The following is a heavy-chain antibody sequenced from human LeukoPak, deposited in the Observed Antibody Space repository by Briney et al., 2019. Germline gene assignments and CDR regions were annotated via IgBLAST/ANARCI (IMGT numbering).Heavy chain of an antibody. CDR1: GFTFSSYS. Sequence: GGSLRLSCAASGFTFSSYSMNWVRQAPGKGLEWVSSISSSSSYIYYADSVKGRFTISRDNAKNSLYLQMNSLRAEDTAVYYCGRSLEAGYSSSWYWGYWGQGTLVTVSS. CDR2: ISSSSSYI. D-gene: IGHD6-13*01. V-gene: IGHV3-21*01. J-gene: IGHJ4*02. CDR3: GRSLEAGYSSSWYWGY.